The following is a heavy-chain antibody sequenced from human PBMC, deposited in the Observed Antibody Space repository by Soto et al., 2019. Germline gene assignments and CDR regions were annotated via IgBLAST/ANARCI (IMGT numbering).Heavy chain of an antibody. J-gene: IGHJ5*02. CDR2: IFYLGSS. CDR3: ARHSLALRKNNWFDH. V-gene: IGHV4-39*01. Sequence: SETLSLTCTVSGDSIISSDFYWGWVRQPPGKGLEWIGSIFYLGSSYYNPSLKSRVTMSVDTSKNQFSLRLRSVTAADTALYFGARHSLALRKNNWFDHWGQGIMVTVSS. CDR1: GDSIISSDFY. D-gene: IGHD3-3*02.